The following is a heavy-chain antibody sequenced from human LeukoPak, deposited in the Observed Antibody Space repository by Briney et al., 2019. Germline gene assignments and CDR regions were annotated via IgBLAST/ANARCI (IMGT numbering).Heavy chain of an antibody. Sequence: ASVKVSCKASGYTFTGYYMHWVRQAPGQGLEWMGWINPNSGGTNYAQKFQGRVTMTRDTSISTAYMELSRLRSDDTAVYYCARDQITMIVVGSGDAFDIWGQGTMVTVSS. D-gene: IGHD3-22*01. CDR1: GYTFTGYY. CDR3: ARDQITMIVVGSGDAFDI. CDR2: INPNSGGT. J-gene: IGHJ3*02. V-gene: IGHV1-2*02.